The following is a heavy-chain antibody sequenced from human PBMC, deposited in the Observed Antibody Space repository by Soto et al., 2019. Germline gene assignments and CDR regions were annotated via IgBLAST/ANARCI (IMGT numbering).Heavy chain of an antibody. CDR3: AKDSRVTMVRGVIIPPGY. D-gene: IGHD3-10*01. CDR1: GFTFSSYA. J-gene: IGHJ4*02. V-gene: IGHV3-23*01. CDR2: ISGSDGST. Sequence: GWSLRLSCAASGFTFSSYAMSWVRQAPGKGLEWVSGISGSDGSTYYADSVKGRFTISRDNSKNTLYLQMNSLRAEDTAVYYCAKDSRVTMVRGVIIPPGYWGQGTLVTGSS.